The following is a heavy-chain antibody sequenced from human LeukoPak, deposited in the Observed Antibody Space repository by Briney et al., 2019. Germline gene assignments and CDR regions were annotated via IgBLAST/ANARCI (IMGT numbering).Heavy chain of an antibody. CDR3: ARSYCSGNNCYSDYYFDL. V-gene: IGHV3-7*03. Sequence: GGSLRLSCAASGMTFRRHWMSWVRQAPGKGPEWVAKISKDGSGTDYVDSVKGRSTISRDNAKNSLYLQMNSLRAEDTAVYYCARSYCSGNNCYSDYYFDLWGRGTLVIVSS. J-gene: IGHJ2*01. CDR2: ISKDGSGT. D-gene: IGHD2-15*01. CDR1: GMTFRRHW.